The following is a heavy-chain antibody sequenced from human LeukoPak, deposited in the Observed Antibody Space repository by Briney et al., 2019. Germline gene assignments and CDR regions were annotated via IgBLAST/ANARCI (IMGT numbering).Heavy chain of an antibody. J-gene: IGHJ4*02. D-gene: IGHD2-8*01. Sequence: GASVKVSCKASGCTFINYDIRWVRQAPGQGLEWMGWISAYNGNTNYAQKLQGRVTMTTDTSTNSAYMELRSLRSDDTAVYYCARPPSYCTNGVCYNGYYFDYWGQGTLVTVSS. V-gene: IGHV1-18*01. CDR1: GCTFINYD. CDR3: ARPPSYCTNGVCYNGYYFDY. CDR2: ISAYNGNT.